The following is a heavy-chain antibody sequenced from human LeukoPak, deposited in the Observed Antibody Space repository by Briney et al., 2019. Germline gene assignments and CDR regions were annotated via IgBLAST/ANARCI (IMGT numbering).Heavy chain of an antibody. CDR1: GFTFSSYA. Sequence: GGSLRLSCAASGFTFSSYAMSWVRQAPGKGLEWVSAISGSSSTIYYADSVKGRFTISRDNAKNSLYLQMNSLRAEDTAVYYCARDRGYYDSSGYFDYWGQGTLVTVSS. J-gene: IGHJ4*02. V-gene: IGHV3-48*01. D-gene: IGHD3-22*01. CDR2: ISGSSSTI. CDR3: ARDRGYYDSSGYFDY.